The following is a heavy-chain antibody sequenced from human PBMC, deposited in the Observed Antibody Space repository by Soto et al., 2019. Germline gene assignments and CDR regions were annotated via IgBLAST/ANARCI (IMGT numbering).Heavy chain of an antibody. J-gene: IGHJ4*02. Sequence: SETLSLTCAVSGGSISSSNWWSWVRQPPGKGLEWIGEIYHSGSTNYNPSLKSRVTISVDTSKNQFSLKLSSVTAADTAVYYCARGSTGYTSSWYGYWGQGTLVTVS. D-gene: IGHD6-13*01. V-gene: IGHV4-4*02. CDR1: GGSISSSNW. CDR3: ARGSTGYTSSWYGY. CDR2: IYHSGST.